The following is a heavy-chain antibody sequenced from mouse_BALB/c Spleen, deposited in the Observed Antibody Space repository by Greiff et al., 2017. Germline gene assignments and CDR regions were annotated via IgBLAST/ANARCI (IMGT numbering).Heavy chain of an antibody. V-gene: IGHV1-63*02. Sequence: QVQLQQSGAELVRPGTSVKISCKASGYTFTNYWLGWVKQRPGHGLEWIGDIYPGGGYTNYNEKFKGKATLTADTSSSTAYMQLSSLTSEDSAVYFCARSGYESAMDYWGQGTSVTVSS. D-gene: IGHD2-14*01. J-gene: IGHJ4*01. CDR3: ARSGYESAMDY. CDR1: GYTFTNYW. CDR2: IYPGGGYT.